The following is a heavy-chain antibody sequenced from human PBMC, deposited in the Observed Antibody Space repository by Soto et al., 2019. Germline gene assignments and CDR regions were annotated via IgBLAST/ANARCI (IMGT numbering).Heavy chain of an antibody. Sequence: ASVKVSCKASGYTFTSYAISWVRQAPGQGLEWMGWISAYNGNTKYAQKLQGRVTMNTDTSTSTAYMELRSLRSDDTAVYYCARDRRLTIFGVVSNYYGMDVWGQGTTVTVSS. J-gene: IGHJ6*02. CDR3: ARDRRLTIFGVVSNYYGMDV. CDR1: GYTFTSYA. CDR2: ISAYNGNT. D-gene: IGHD3-3*01. V-gene: IGHV1-18*04.